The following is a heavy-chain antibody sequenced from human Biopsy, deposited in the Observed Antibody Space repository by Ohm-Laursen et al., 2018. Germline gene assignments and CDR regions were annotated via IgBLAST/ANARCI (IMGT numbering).Heavy chain of an antibody. CDR2: INPSGSTT. Sequence: ASVTVSCKASGYSFTSSYMHWVRQAPGQGLEWMGMINPSGSTTSYPQIFQCRVTMTRDTSKSTVYMELSSLRSADTAVYFCARNTGWYGDLYYFDYWGQGTLVTVSS. D-gene: IGHD6-19*01. J-gene: IGHJ4*02. V-gene: IGHV1-46*01. CDR3: ARNTGWYGDLYYFDY. CDR1: GYSFTSSY.